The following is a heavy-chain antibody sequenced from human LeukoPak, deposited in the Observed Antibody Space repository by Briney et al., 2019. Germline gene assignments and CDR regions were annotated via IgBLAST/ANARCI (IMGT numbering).Heavy chain of an antibody. V-gene: IGHV4-59*10. CDR1: GGSFSGYY. CDR2: IYTSGST. CDR3: ARSRRGYGDDAFDI. J-gene: IGHJ3*02. D-gene: IGHD4-17*01. Sequence: SETLSLTCAVYGGSFSGYYWSWIRQPAGKGLEWIGRIYTSGSTNYNPSLKSRVTMSVDTSKNQFSLKLSSVTAADTAVYYCARSRRGYGDDAFDIWGQGTMVTVSS.